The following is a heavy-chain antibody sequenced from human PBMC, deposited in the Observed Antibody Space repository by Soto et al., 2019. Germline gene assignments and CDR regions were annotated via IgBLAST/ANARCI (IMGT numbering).Heavy chain of an antibody. V-gene: IGHV3-23*01. D-gene: IGHD3-22*01. CDR3: ARDGYYYDSSGQYPGA. J-gene: IGHJ5*02. CDR2: ISGSGGST. Sequence: GGSLRLSCAASGFTFSSYAMSWVRQAPGKGLEWVSAISGSGGSTYYADSVKGRFTISRDNSKNTLYLQMNSLRAEDTAVYYCARDGYYYDSSGQYPGAWGQGTVVTVSS. CDR1: GFTFSSYA.